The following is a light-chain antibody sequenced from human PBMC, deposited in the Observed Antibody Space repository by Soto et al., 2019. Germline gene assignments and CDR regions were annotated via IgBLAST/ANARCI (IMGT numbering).Light chain of an antibody. V-gene: IGKV3-20*01. J-gene: IGKJ1*01. CDR3: QQYHIYSGT. Sequence: EIVWTQSPGTLSLSPGERATVSCTPSQSVSSSYLAWYQQKPGQAPRLLIYGAYRRATGTPDRISGSGSGTEFTLTISSLQPDDFATYYCQQYHIYSGTFGQGTKVDI. CDR2: GAY. CDR1: QSVSSSY.